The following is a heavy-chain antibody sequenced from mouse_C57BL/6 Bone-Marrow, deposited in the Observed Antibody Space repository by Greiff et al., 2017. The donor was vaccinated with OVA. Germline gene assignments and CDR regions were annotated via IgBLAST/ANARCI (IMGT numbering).Heavy chain of an antibody. D-gene: IGHD2-2*01. J-gene: IGHJ3*01. Sequence: EVQRVESGPVLVKPGASVKMSCKASGYTFTDYYMNWVKQSHGKSLEWIGVINPYNGGTSYNQKFKGKATLTVDKSSSTAYMELNSLTSEDSAVYYCARWLRAWFAYWGQGTLVTVSA. CDR3: ARWLRAWFAY. CDR2: INPYNGGT. CDR1: GYTFTDYY. V-gene: IGHV1-19*01.